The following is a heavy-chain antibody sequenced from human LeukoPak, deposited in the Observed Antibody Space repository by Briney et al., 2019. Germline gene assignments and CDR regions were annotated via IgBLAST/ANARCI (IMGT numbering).Heavy chain of an antibody. V-gene: IGHV3-23*01. CDR3: ARAMMVVANLWGVYDY. D-gene: IGHD3-22*01. CDR1: GFTFSSYA. Sequence: GGSLRLSCAASGFTFSSYAMSWVRQAPGKGLEWVSGVNTGGGYTYYADSVKGRFTISRDNSKNTLYLQMDSLRAEDTAVYFCARAMMVVANLWGVYDYWGQGTLITVSS. J-gene: IGHJ4*02. CDR2: VNTGGGYT.